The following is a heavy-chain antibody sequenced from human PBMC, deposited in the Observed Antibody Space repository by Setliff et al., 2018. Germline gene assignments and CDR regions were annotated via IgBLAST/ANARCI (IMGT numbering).Heavy chain of an antibody. J-gene: IGHJ3*02. Sequence: GSLRLSCAASGFTFSNAWMNWVRQAPGKGLEWVGRIKSKTDGGTTDYAAPVKGRFTISRDDSKNTLYLQMNSLKTEDTAVYYCTTDPSPTFGGVIGAAFDIWGQGTMVTVSS. CDR3: TTDPSPTFGGVIGAAFDI. V-gene: IGHV3-15*07. CDR1: GFTFSNAW. D-gene: IGHD3-16*01. CDR2: IKSKTDGGTT.